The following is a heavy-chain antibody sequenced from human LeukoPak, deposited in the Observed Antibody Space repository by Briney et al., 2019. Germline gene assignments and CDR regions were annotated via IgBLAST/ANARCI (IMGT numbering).Heavy chain of an antibody. J-gene: IGHJ1*01. Sequence: PSETLSLTCTVSGGSVSSGNSYWSWIRQPPGKGLEWIGYVYYSGSTNYNPSLKSRVTISLDTSKKQFSLKLSSVTAADTAVYYCASGRYIYGSEHWGQGTLVTVSS. V-gene: IGHV4-61*01. CDR2: VYYSGST. D-gene: IGHD5-18*01. CDR1: GGSVSSGNSY. CDR3: ASGRYIYGSEH.